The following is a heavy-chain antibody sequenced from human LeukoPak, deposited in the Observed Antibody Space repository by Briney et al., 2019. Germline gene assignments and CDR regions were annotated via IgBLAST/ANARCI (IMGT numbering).Heavy chain of an antibody. CDR1: GFTLSDYA. J-gene: IGHJ4*02. CDR3: AKESSSGWYYFDY. CDR2: ISYDGSNK. D-gene: IGHD6-19*01. V-gene: IGHV3-30*18. Sequence: PGRSLRLSCAASGFTLSDYAMHWVRQTPGKGLEWVAVISYDGSNKYYADSVKGRFTISRDNSKNTLYLQMNSLRAEDTAVYYCAKESSSGWYYFDYWGQGTLVTVSS.